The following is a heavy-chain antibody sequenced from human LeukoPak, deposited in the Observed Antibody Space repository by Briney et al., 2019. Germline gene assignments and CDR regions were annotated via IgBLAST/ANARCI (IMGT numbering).Heavy chain of an antibody. CDR1: GFTFSDYY. J-gene: IGHJ4*02. Sequence: GGSLRLSCAASGFTFSDYYMSWLRQAPGKGLEWVSYISSSGSTIYYADSVKGRFTISRDNAKNSLYLQMNSLRAEDTAVYYCARISGYDFWSGYYTAFYPDYWGQGTLVTVSS. D-gene: IGHD3-3*01. CDR3: ARISGYDFWSGYYTAFYPDY. CDR2: ISSSGSTI. V-gene: IGHV3-11*01.